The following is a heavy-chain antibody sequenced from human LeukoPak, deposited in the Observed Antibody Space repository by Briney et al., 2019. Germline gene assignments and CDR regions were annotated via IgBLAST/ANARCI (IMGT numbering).Heavy chain of an antibody. CDR3: ARGRRDSRQFDY. V-gene: IGHV1-8*01. D-gene: IGHD3-10*01. Sequence: ASVKVSCKASVFTFTSYDINWVRQATGQGLEWMGWMNPNSGNTGYAQKFQDRVTMTRNTSISTAYMELSLLRSEDTAVYYCARGRRDSRQFDYWGQGALVTVSS. CDR2: MNPNSGNT. J-gene: IGHJ4*02. CDR1: VFTFTSYD.